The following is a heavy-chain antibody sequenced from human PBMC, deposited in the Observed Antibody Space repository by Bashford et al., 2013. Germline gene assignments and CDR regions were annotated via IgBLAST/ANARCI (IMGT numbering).Heavy chain of an antibody. CDR1: GGSFSGYY. Sequence: SSETLSLTCAVYGGSFSGYYWSWIRQPPGKGLEWIGEINHSGSTNYNPSLKSRVTISVDTSKNQFSLRLSSVTAADTAVYYCAREIVVVPAATNWFDPGAREPWSPSPQ. CDR2: INHSGST. J-gene: IGHJ5*02. V-gene: IGHV4-34*01. D-gene: IGHD2-2*01. CDR3: AREIVVVPAATNWFDP.